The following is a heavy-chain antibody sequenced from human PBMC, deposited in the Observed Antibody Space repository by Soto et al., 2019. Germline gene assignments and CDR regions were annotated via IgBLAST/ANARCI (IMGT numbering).Heavy chain of an antibody. D-gene: IGHD3-22*01. CDR2: IHHSGST. V-gene: IGHV4-31*03. Sequence: SETLSLTCSVSGGSICSGGYYWTWIRQHPGKGLEWIGYIHHSGSTYYNPSLKSRVTISVDTSKNQFSLKLGSVTAADTAVYYCAREDRNYYDSSGYYHWGQGTLVTVS. CDR1: GGSICSGGYY. CDR3: AREDRNYYDSSGYYH. J-gene: IGHJ5*02.